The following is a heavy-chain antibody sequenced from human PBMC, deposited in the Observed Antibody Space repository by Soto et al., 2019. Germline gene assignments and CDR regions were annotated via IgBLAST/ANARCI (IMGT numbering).Heavy chain of an antibody. V-gene: IGHV4-39*01. Sequence: QLQLQESGPGLVKPSETLSLTCTVSGGSISSSSYYWGWIRQPPGKGLEWIGSIYYSGSTYYNPSLKSRVTISVDTSKNQFSLKLSSVTAADTAVYYCARIIAVAGFDYWGQGTLVTVSS. CDR2: IYYSGST. J-gene: IGHJ4*02. CDR3: ARIIAVAGFDY. CDR1: GGSISSSSYY. D-gene: IGHD6-19*01.